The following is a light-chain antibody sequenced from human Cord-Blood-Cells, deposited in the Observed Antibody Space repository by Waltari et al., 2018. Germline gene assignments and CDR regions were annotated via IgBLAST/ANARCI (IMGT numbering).Light chain of an antibody. Sequence: QSALTQPRSVSGSPGQSVTISCTGTSSDVGGYNYVSWYQQHPGKDPKLMIYDVSKRPSGVPDRFSGSTSGNTASLTISGLQSEDEADYYCCSYAGSYTWVFGGGTKLTVL. CDR3: CSYAGSYTWV. CDR1: SSDVGGYNY. J-gene: IGLJ3*02. CDR2: DVS. V-gene: IGLV2-11*01.